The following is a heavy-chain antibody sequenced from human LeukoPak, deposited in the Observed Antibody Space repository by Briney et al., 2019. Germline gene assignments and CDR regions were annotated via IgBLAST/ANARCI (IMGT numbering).Heavy chain of an antibody. CDR3: ARVLSYYDFWSGPGPDWFDP. CDR2: IYHSGST. D-gene: IGHD3-3*01. V-gene: IGHV4-38-2*02. CDR1: GYSISSGYY. Sequence: SETLSLTCTVSGYSISSGYYWGCIRQPPGKRLEWIGSIYHSGSTYYNPSLKSRVTISVDTSKNQFSLKLSSVTAADTAVYYCARVLSYYDFWSGPGPDWFDPWGQGTLVTVSS. J-gene: IGHJ5*02.